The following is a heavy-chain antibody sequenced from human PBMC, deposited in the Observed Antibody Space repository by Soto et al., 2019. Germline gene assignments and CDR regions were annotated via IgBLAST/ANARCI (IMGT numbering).Heavy chain of an antibody. V-gene: IGHV4-30-4*01. CDR1: GGSISGGVHS. Sequence: QVQLQESGPGLVKPSETLSLTCTVSGGSISGGVHSWSWIRQPPGKGLEWIGHIFDSGSTYYNPSLKSRLTISVDTSKNQFSLRLSSVTAADTAVYYCAREIMPVTNDWDFDLWGRGTLVTVSS. CDR3: AREIMPVTNDWDFDL. J-gene: IGHJ2*01. CDR2: IFDSGST. D-gene: IGHD2-8*01.